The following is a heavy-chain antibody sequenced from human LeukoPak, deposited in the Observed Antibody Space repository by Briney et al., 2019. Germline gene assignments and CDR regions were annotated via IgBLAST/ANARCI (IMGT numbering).Heavy chain of an antibody. CDR3: AKGSTAFGSSWYGKAYYYMDV. CDR2: ISGSGAGT. V-gene: IGHV3-23*01. CDR1: GFTFSAYA. D-gene: IGHD2-15*01. J-gene: IGHJ6*03. Sequence: GGSLRLSCAASGFTFSAYAMSWVRLAPGKGLEWVSGISGSGAGTYYADSVKGRFTISRDNSKNTLDLQMNSLRAGDTAVYCCAKGSTAFGSSWYGKAYYYMDVWGKGTTVTVSS.